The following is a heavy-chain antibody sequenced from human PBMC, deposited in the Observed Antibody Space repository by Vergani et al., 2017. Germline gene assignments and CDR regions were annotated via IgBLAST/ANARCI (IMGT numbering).Heavy chain of an antibody. CDR1: GYSFTSYW. V-gene: IGHV5-10-1*01. J-gene: IGHJ5*02. D-gene: IGHD3-22*01. CDR3: ARGSSGYYYVVWDWFDP. Sequence: EVQLVQSGAEVKKPGESLRISCKGSGYSFTSYWISWVRQMPGKGLEWMGRIDPSDSYTNYSPSFQGHVTISADKSISTAYLQWSSLKASDTAMYYCARGSSGYYYVVWDWFDPWGQGTLVTVSS. CDR2: IDPSDSYT.